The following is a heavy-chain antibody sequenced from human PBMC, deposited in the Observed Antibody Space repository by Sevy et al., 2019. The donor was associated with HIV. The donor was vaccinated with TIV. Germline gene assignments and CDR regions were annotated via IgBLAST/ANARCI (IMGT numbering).Heavy chain of an antibody. Sequence: GGSLRLSCAASGITFSESLMSWVRKAPGKGLEWVASIKNDGSAKFYADSVKGRFIISRDNAKNSRYLQMNSLRGEDTAVYFCARVFSGSAPGFDYWGQGTLVTVSS. J-gene: IGHJ4*02. D-gene: IGHD6-19*01. CDR2: IKNDGSAK. CDR1: GITFSESL. CDR3: ARVFSGSAPGFDY. V-gene: IGHV3-7*01.